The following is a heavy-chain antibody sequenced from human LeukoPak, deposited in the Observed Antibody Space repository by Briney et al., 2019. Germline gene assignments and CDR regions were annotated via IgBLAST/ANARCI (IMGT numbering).Heavy chain of an antibody. V-gene: IGHV4-4*07. Sequence: SETLSLTCTVSGGSISSYYWSWIRQPAGKGLEWIGRIYTSGSTNYNPSLKSRVTMSVDTSKNQFSLKLSSVTAADTAVYYCARDGEYYYDSRLSYYFDYWGQGTLVTVPS. CDR1: GGSISSYY. CDR2: IYTSGST. CDR3: ARDGEYYYDSRLSYYFDY. D-gene: IGHD3-22*01. J-gene: IGHJ4*02.